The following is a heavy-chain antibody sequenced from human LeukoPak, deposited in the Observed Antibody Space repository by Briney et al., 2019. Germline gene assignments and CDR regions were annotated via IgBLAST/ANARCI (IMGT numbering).Heavy chain of an antibody. V-gene: IGHV3-23*01. D-gene: IGHD4-11*01. CDR3: AKDLQRTTITSTGFDY. J-gene: IGHJ4*02. CDR2: ISGSGGNT. CDR1: GFTFSSYA. Sequence: QPGGSLRLSCAASGFTFSSYAMNWVRQAPGKGLEWVSGISGSGGNTNFADSVKGRFTISRDNSNNTLYLQMNSLRAEDTAVYYCAKDLQRTTITSTGFDYWGQGTLVTVSS.